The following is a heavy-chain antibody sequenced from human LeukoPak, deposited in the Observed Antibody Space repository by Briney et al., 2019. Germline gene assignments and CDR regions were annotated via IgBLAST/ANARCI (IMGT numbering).Heavy chain of an antibody. Sequence: PSETLSLTCTVSGGSISSGSYYWSWIRQPVGKGLEWIGRIYTSGSTNYNPSLKSRVTISVDTSKNQFSLKLSSVTAADTAVYYCARGIVADAFDIWGQGTMVTVSS. D-gene: IGHD3-22*01. CDR1: GGSISSGSYY. CDR2: IYTSGST. V-gene: IGHV4-61*02. J-gene: IGHJ3*02. CDR3: ARGIVADAFDI.